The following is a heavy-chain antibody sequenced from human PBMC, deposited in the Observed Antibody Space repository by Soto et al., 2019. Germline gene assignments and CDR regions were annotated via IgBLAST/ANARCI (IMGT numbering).Heavy chain of an antibody. D-gene: IGHD3-22*01. V-gene: IGHV4-61*06. CDR2: IYYNVNT. CDR3: ATPPGFYDSAPFDY. J-gene: IGHJ4*02. Sequence: WIRQTPGKGLEWIGYIYYNVNTNYNPSLKSRVTISVDTSKNQFSLKTEDTAVYYCATPPGFYDSAPFDYWGQGTLVTVSS.